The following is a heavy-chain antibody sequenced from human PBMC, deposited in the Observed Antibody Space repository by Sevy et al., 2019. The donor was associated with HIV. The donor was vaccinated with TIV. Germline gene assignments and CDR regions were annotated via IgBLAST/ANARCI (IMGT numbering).Heavy chain of an antibody. J-gene: IGHJ6*03. V-gene: IGHV3-33*06. CDR3: AKVEAAAGWGFYYYYYMDV. CDR2: IWYDGSNK. Sequence: GGSLRLSCAASGFTFSSYGMHWVRQAPGKGLEWVAVIWYDGSNKYYADSVKGRLTFSSDNSKNTLYLQMNSLRAEDTAVYYCAKVEAAAGWGFYYYYYMDVWGKGTTVTVSS. D-gene: IGHD6-25*01. CDR1: GFTFSSYG.